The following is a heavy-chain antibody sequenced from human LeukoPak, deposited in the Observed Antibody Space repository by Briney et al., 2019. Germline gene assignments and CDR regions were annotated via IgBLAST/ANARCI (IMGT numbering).Heavy chain of an antibody. J-gene: IGHJ4*02. CDR3: AKDSGGDFDY. Sequence: PGGSLRLSCAASGFTFSSYGTHWVRQAPGKGLEWVAVISYDGSNKYYADSVKGRFTISRDNSKNTLYLQMNSLGAEDTAVYYCAKDSGGDFDYWGQGTLVTVSS. D-gene: IGHD3-10*01. V-gene: IGHV3-30*18. CDR2: ISYDGSNK. CDR1: GFTFSSYG.